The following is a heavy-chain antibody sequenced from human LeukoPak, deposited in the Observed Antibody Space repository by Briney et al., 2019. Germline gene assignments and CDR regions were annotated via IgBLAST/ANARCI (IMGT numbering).Heavy chain of an antibody. V-gene: IGHV1-2*02. Sequence: ASVKVSCKASGYTFTGYYMHWVRQAPGQGLEWMGWINPNSGGTKYAQKFQGRVTMTSDASISTAYMELSSLRSEDTAVYYCASRIAYYYDSSGYYPYWGQGTLVTVSS. CDR1: GYTFTGYY. CDR3: ASRIAYYYDSSGYYPY. D-gene: IGHD3-22*01. J-gene: IGHJ4*02. CDR2: INPNSGGT.